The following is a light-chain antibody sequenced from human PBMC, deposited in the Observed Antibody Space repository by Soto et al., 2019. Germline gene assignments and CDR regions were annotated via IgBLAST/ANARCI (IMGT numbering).Light chain of an antibody. CDR1: QSVISH. CDR2: DAS. J-gene: IGKJ5*01. CDR3: QQRVNWPIT. V-gene: IGKV3-11*01. Sequence: EIVLTQSPATLSLSPGERATLSCRASQSVISHLAWYQQKPGQAPRLLIYDASNRATGIPARFSGSGSGTDFTLTISSLEPEDFAVYYCQQRVNWPITFGQGTRLEIK.